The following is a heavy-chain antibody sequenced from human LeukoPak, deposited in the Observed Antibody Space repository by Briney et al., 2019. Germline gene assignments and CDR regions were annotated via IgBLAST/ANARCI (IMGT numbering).Heavy chain of an antibody. CDR3: ARGAYYYDSSGYYYFDY. CDR1: GFTFDDYG. J-gene: IGHJ4*02. D-gene: IGHD3-22*01. Sequence: GGSLRLSCAGSGFTFDDYGMSWVRQAPGKGLEWVSGINWNGGSTAYADSVKGRFTISRDNAKNSLYLQMNSLRAEDTALYYCARGAYYYDSSGYYYFDYWGQGTLVTVSS. V-gene: IGHV3-20*04. CDR2: INWNGGST.